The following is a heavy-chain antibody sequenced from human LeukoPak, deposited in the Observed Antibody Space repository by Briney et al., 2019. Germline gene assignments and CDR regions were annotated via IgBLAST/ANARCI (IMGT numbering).Heavy chain of an antibody. J-gene: IGHJ4*02. D-gene: IGHD5-24*01. CDR1: GFTFSSYG. V-gene: IGHV3-74*01. CDR3: ARVRDGYSTEGFDY. CDR2: INSDGTST. Sequence: GGSLRLSCAASGFTFSSYGMHWVRQAPGKGLVWVSRINSDGTSTTYADSVKGRFTISRDDAKNTLYLQMKSLRVEDTAVYYCARVRDGYSTEGFDYWGQGTLVTVSS.